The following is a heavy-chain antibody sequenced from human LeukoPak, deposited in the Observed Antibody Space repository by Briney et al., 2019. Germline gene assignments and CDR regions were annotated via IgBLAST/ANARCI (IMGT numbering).Heavy chain of an antibody. V-gene: IGHV3-7*01. CDR3: ARRRYCSGGSCPGGYFDY. Sequence: GGSLRLSCAVSGFTFSSYWMSWVRQAPGKGLEWVANIKQDGSEKYYVDSVKGRFTISRDNAKNSLYLQMNSLRAEDTAVYYCARRRYCSGGSCPGGYFDYWGQRTLVTVSS. J-gene: IGHJ4*02. CDR2: IKQDGSEK. D-gene: IGHD2-15*01. CDR1: GFTFSSYW.